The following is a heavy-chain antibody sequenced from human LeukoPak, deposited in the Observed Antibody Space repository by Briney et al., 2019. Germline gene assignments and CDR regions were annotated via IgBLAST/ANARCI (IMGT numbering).Heavy chain of an antibody. D-gene: IGHD5-12*01. CDR3: ARGAVVATIDY. J-gene: IGHJ4*02. CDR2: INHSGST. Sequence: SETLSLTCAVYGGSFSGYYWSWIRQPPGKGLEWIGEINHSGSTNYNPSLKSRVTISVDTSKNQFSLKLSSVTAADTAVYYCARGAVVATIDYWGQGTLVTVSS. V-gene: IGHV4-34*01. CDR1: GGSFSGYY.